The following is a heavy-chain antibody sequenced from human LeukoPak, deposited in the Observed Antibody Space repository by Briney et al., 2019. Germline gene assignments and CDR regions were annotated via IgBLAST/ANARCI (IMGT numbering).Heavy chain of an antibody. D-gene: IGHD2-15*01. V-gene: IGHV6-1*01. CDR2: TYYRSKWYN. CDR1: GDSVSSNSVA. J-gene: IGHJ6*03. Sequence: PSQTLSLTCAISGDSVSSNSVAWNWIRQSPSRGLEWLGRTYYRSKWYNEYAVSVKSRITINPDTSKNQFSLQLNSVTPEDTAVYYCARRAQWSPVLGYMDVWGKGTTVTVTS. CDR3: ARRAQWSPVLGYMDV.